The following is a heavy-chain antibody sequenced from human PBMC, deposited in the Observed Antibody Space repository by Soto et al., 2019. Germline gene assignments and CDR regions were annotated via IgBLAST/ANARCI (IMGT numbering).Heavy chain of an antibody. D-gene: IGHD2-21*02. V-gene: IGHV1-69*06. CDR1: GGTFSSYA. CDR2: IIPIFGTA. CDR3: ARLWDGDCYTRPYFDY. Sequence: QVQLVQSGAEVKKPGSSVKVSCKASGGTFSSYAISWVRQAHGQGLEWMGGIIPIFGTANYAQKCQGRVTITADKLPSTDDLELSSMKSEDTAMYYWARLWDGDCYTRPYFDYWGQGTLVTVSS. J-gene: IGHJ4*02.